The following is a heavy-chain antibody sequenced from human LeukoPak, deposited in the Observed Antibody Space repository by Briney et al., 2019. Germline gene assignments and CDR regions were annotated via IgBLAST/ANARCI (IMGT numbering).Heavy chain of an antibody. Sequence: GGSLRLSCAASGFTFDDYAMHWVRQAPGKGLEWVSGISWNSGSIGYADSVKGRFTISRDNARNSLYLQMNSLRAEDTALYYCAKEIEIAAADPDAFDIWGQGTMVTVSS. CDR1: GFTFDDYA. CDR3: AKEIEIAAADPDAFDI. CDR2: ISWNSGSI. D-gene: IGHD6-13*01. V-gene: IGHV3-9*01. J-gene: IGHJ3*02.